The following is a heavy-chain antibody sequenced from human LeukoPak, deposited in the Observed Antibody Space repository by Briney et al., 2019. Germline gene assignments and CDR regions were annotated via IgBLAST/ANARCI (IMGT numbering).Heavy chain of an antibody. J-gene: IGHJ6*03. V-gene: IGHV3-21*01. CDR2: ISSSSYI. CDR1: GFTFSSYS. CDR3: AREGFYYYMDV. Sequence: PGGSLRLSCAASGFTFSSYSMNWVRQAPGKGLEWVSSISSSSYIYYADSVKGRFTISRDNAKNSLYLQMNSLRAEDTAVYYCAREGFYYYMDVWGKGTTVTISS.